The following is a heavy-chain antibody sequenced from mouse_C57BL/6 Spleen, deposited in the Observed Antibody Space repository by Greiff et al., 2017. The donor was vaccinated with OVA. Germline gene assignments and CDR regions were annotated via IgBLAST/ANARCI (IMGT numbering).Heavy chain of an antibody. V-gene: IGHV5-4*01. Sequence: EVQVVESGGGLVKPGGSLQLSCAASGFTFSSYAMSWVRPTPAKRLEWVATISDGGSYTSYPDNVKGRFPLSRDNAKNNLYLQMSHLKSEDTAMYYCARGAFTTVVATPFAYWGQGTLGTVSA. J-gene: IGHJ3*01. CDR1: GFTFSSYA. CDR2: ISDGGSYT. CDR3: ARGAFTTVVATPFAY. D-gene: IGHD1-1*01.